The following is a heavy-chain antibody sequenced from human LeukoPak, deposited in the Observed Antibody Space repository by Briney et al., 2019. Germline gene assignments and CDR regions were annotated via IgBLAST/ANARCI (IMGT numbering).Heavy chain of an antibody. Sequence: SETLSLTCTVSGGSISSYYWGWIRQPPGKGLEWIGYIYYSGSTNYNPSLKSRVTISVDTSKNQFSLKLSSVTAADTAVYYCARCSSTSCRGVLDYWGQGTLVTVSS. J-gene: IGHJ4*02. CDR3: ARCSSTSCRGVLDY. CDR2: IYYSGST. CDR1: GGSISSYY. V-gene: IGHV4-59*08. D-gene: IGHD2-2*01.